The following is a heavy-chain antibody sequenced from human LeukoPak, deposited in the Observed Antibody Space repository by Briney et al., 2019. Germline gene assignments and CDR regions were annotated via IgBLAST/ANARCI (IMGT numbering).Heavy chain of an antibody. CDR2: ITGSGGVT. V-gene: IGHV3-23*01. CDR1: GFTFSSYA. D-gene: IGHD2-2*01. CDR3: AIRQFQPYSWLDP. J-gene: IGHJ5*02. Sequence: PGGSLRLSCAASGFTFSSYAMSWVRQAPGKGLEWVSRITGSGGVTYYADSVKGRFTISRDNSKNTLYPQMNNLRAEDTAIYYCAIRQFQPYSWLDPWGQGTLVTVSS.